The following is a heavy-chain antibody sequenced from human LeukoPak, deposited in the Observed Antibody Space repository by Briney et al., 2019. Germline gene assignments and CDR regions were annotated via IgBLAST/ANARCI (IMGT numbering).Heavy chain of an antibody. D-gene: IGHD2-2*01. V-gene: IGHV3-7*01. CDR1: GLTFSSYW. CDR3: LPLYCSGTGCPLHY. Sequence: GGSLRLSCAASGLTFSSYWMTWIRQAPGKGLEWVANIKQDGSQKYYVDSVKGRFTISRDNAKNSLYLQMNSLRAEDTAVYYCLPLYCSGTGCPLHYWGQGTLVTVSS. J-gene: IGHJ4*02. CDR2: IKQDGSQK.